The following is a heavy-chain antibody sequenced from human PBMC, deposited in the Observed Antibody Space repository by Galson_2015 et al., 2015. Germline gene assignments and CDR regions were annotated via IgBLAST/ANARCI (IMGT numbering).Heavy chain of an antibody. CDR3: ANPGYSSSGYY. CDR2: VSSSGGST. CDR1: GFTFSSYA. V-gene: IGHV3-23*01. Sequence: SLSLSCAASGFTFSSYAMSWVRQAPGKGLEWVSGVSSSGGSTYADSVKGRFTISRDNSKNTLYLQMDSLRADDTAVYYCANPGYSSSGYYWGQGTLVTVSS. J-gene: IGHJ4*02. D-gene: IGHD6-6*01.